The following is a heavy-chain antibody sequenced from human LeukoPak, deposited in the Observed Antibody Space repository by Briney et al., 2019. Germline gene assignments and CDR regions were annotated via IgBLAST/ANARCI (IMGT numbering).Heavy chain of an antibody. CDR1: AFTFSAYA. CDR3: ARESNSGYYLSY. V-gene: IGHV3-23*01. CDR2: ISGSYDTT. J-gene: IGHJ4*02. Sequence: GGSLRLSCAASAFTFSAYAMSWVRQAPGKGLEWVSVISGSYDTTYYADSVKGRFTISRDNSKNTLYLQMNSLRAEDTALYYCARESNSGYYLSYWGQGTLVAVS. D-gene: IGHD3-22*01.